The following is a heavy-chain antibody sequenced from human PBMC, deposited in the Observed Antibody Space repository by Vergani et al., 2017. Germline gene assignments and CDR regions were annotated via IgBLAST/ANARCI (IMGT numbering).Heavy chain of an antibody. J-gene: IGHJ3*02. CDR1: GVSFSDHY. CDR3: ARDHRDYNNYPGTFDI. V-gene: IGHV3-11*01. CDR2: ISNSGNTI. Sequence: QVQLVESGGGLVKPGGSLRLSCAASGVSFSDHYMTWIRQAPGKGLEWVSSISNSGNTIEYADSVKGRFSISRDNAKSSLFLQMDSLRAEDTAVYYCARDHRDYNNYPGTFDIWGQGSMVTVSS. D-gene: IGHD5-24*01.